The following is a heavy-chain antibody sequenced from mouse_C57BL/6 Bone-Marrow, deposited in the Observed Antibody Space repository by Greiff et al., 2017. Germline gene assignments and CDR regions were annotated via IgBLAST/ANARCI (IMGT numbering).Heavy chain of an antibody. CDR1: GYTFTSYW. Sequence: QVQLQQPGAELVKPGASVKLSCKASGYTFTSYWMHWVKQRPGQGLEWIGMIHPNSGSTNYNEKFKRKATLTVDKSSSTAYMQLSSLTSEDSAVYYCSIYDYDIGFAYWGQGTLVTVSA. J-gene: IGHJ3*01. D-gene: IGHD2-4*01. V-gene: IGHV1-64*01. CDR2: IHPNSGST. CDR3: SIYDYDIGFAY.